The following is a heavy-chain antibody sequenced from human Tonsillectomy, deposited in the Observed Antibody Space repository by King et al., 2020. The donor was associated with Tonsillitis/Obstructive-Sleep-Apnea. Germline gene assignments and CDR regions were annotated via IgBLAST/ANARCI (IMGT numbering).Heavy chain of an antibody. Sequence: MQLVQSGAEVKKPGSSVKVSCKASGGTFSTNAISWVRQAPGQGLEWMGRIIPILGIVNYAQKLQGRVTITADTSTGTAYMELSRLRSEDTAVYYCASSPGGYYTNWLDPWGQGTLVTVSS. V-gene: IGHV1-69*09. D-gene: IGHD3-22*01. CDR1: GGTFSTNA. CDR3: ASSPGGYYTNWLDP. J-gene: IGHJ5*02. CDR2: IIPILGIV.